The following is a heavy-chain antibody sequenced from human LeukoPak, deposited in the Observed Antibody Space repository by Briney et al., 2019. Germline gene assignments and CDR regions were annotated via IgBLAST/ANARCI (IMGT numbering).Heavy chain of an antibody. D-gene: IGHD3-22*01. V-gene: IGHV3-30*02. CDR2: IRYDGSNK. CDR1: GFTFSSYG. CDR3: AREQPYDSSGTALMAEIKYYFDY. Sequence: PGGSLRLSCAASGFTFSSYGMHWVRQAPGKGLEWVAFIRYDGSNKYYADSVKGRFTISRDNSKNTLYLHVNSLRPEDTAVYYCAREQPYDSSGTALMAEIKYYFDYWGQGTLVTVSS. J-gene: IGHJ4*02.